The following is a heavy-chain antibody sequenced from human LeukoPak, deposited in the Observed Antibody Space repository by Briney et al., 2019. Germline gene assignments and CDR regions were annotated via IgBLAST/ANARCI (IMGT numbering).Heavy chain of an antibody. V-gene: IGHV4-59*01. Sequence: PSETLSLTCTVSGGSISSYYWSWIRQPPGKGLEWIGYIYYSGGTNYNPSLKSRVTISVDTSKNQFSLKLSSVTAADTAVYYCARHDYSNYHGYFDPWGRGTLVTVSS. D-gene: IGHD4-11*01. CDR2: IYYSGGT. CDR3: ARHDYSNYHGYFDP. CDR1: GGSISSYY. J-gene: IGHJ2*01.